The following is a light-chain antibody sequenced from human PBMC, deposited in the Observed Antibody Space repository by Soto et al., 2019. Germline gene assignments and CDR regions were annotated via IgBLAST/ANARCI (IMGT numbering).Light chain of an antibody. V-gene: IGKV3-20*01. J-gene: IGKJ1*01. Sequence: EIVLTQSPGTLSLSPGERATLSCRASQSVSSSYLAWYQQKPGQAPRLLIYGASSRATGIPDRFSGSGSGTHFTITISRLEPEDFAVYYCQQYRSSPLWTFGQGTKVEIK. CDR1: QSVSSSY. CDR2: GAS. CDR3: QQYRSSPLWT.